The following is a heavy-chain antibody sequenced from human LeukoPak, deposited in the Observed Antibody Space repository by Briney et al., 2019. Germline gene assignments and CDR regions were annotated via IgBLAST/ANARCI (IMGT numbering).Heavy chain of an antibody. CDR1: GSTFSSYD. CDR2: ISSSSRTI. V-gene: IGHV3-48*01. J-gene: IGHJ4*02. Sequence: GGSLRLSCAGSGSTFSSYDMNWVRQAPGKGLEWFSYISSSSRTIYYADSVKGRFTISRDNAKNSLYLQMDSLRVEDTAVYYCARGGFDYWGQGALVTVSS. CDR3: ARGGFDY.